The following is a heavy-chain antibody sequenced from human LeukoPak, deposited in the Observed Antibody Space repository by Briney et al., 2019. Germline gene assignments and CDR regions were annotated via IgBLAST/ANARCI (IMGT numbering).Heavy chain of an antibody. CDR3: ARQEIITMIVVVITLDAFDI. V-gene: IGHV4-34*01. CDR1: GGSFSGYY. CDR2: ISYSGST. Sequence: SETLSLTCAVYGGSFSGYYWGWIRQPPGKGLGWIGSISYSGSTYYNPSLKSRVTITVDTSKNQFSLKLSSVTAADTAVYYCARQEIITMIVVVITLDAFDIWGQGTMVTVSS. J-gene: IGHJ3*02. D-gene: IGHD3-22*01.